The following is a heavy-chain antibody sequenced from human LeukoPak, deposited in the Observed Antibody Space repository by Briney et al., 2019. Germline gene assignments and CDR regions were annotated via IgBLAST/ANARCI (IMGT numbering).Heavy chain of an antibody. CDR2: IGTTGDT. V-gene: IGHV3-13*01. D-gene: IGHD2-15*01. CDR1: GFTFTTYD. Sequence: GGSLRLSCAASGFTFTTYDMHWVRQATGKGLEWVSAIGTTGDTYYPGSVKGRSTISRENAKNSLYLQMNSLRAGDTAVYYCARDRGGGHMDVWGKGTTVTISS. J-gene: IGHJ6*03. CDR3: ARDRGGGHMDV.